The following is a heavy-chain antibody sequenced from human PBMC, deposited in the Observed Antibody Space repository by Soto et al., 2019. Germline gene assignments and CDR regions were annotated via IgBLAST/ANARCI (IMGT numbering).Heavy chain of an antibody. CDR1: GYTFTSYY. CDR2: INPSGGST. J-gene: IGHJ6*02. V-gene: IGHV1-46*01. D-gene: IGHD3-3*01. Sequence: EASVKVSCKASGYTFTSYYMHWVRQAPGQGLEWMGIINPSGGSTSYAQKFQGRVTMTRDTSTSTVYMELSSLRSEDTAVYYCARDSVFGVVTPPVVGMNVWGQGTTVTVS. CDR3: ARDSVFGVVTPPVVGMNV.